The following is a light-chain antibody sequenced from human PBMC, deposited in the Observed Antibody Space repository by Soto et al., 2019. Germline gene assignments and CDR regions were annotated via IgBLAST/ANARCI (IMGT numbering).Light chain of an antibody. CDR3: QPYEKYWR. J-gene: IGKJ1*01. CDR2: DAS. CDR1: QSISYW. V-gene: IGKV1-5*01. Sequence: QLSQSPYTLSASVGDRVTITCRASQSISYWLAWYQQKPRRAPKPLIYDASNLESGVPSRFSGSGSGTEFSLTFSSLQPDDSATYNCQPYEKYWRFADGTKVDIK.